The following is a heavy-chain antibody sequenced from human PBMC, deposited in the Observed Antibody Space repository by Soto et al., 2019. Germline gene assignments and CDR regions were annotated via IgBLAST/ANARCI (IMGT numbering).Heavy chain of an antibody. CDR2: IYYSGNT. Sequence: SETLSLTCTVSGGSISNYYWSWIRQPPGKGLEWLGYIYYSGNTNYNPSLKGRVTISVDTSKNQFSLKLRSVTAADTAVYYCARLIGRDWFDPWGRGTQVTVLL. J-gene: IGHJ5*02. CDR1: GGSISNYY. CDR3: ARLIGRDWFDP. V-gene: IGHV4-59*08.